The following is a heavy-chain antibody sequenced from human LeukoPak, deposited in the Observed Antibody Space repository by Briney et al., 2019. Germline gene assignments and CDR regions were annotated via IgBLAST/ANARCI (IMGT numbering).Heavy chain of an antibody. Sequence: GRSLRLSCAASGFTFSSYGMHWVRQAPGKGLEWVAVISYDGSNKYYADSVKGRFTISRDNSKNTLYLQMNSLRAEDTAVYYCATLYGDDAFDIWGQGTMVTVSS. D-gene: IGHD4-17*01. J-gene: IGHJ3*02. CDR2: ISYDGSNK. CDR1: GFTFSSYG. CDR3: ATLYGDDAFDI. V-gene: IGHV3-30*03.